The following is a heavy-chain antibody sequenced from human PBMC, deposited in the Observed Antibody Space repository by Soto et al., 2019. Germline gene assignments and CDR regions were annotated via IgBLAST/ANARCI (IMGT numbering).Heavy chain of an antibody. CDR1: GGSISSGDYY. D-gene: IGHD3-3*01. Sequence: SETLSLTCTVSGGSISSGDYYWSWIRQPPGKGLEWIGYIYYSGSTYYNPSLKSRVTISVDTSKNQFSLKLSSVTAADTAVYYCARAEITILGNWFDPWGQGTLVTVSS. J-gene: IGHJ5*02. V-gene: IGHV4-30-4*01. CDR3: ARAEITILGNWFDP. CDR2: IYYSGST.